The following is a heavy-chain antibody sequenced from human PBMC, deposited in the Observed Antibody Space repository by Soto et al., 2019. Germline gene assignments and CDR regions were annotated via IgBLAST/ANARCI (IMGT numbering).Heavy chain of an antibody. V-gene: IGHV1-69*02. CDR1: GGTFSSYT. CDR2: IIPILGIA. Sequence: SVKVSCKASGGTFSSYTISWVRQAPGQGLEWMGRIIPILGIANYAQKFQGRVTITADKSTSTAYMELSSLRSEDTAVYYCARVYDFWSGSLPSYYMDVWGKGTXVTVSS. CDR3: ARVYDFWSGSLPSYYMDV. J-gene: IGHJ6*03. D-gene: IGHD3-3*01.